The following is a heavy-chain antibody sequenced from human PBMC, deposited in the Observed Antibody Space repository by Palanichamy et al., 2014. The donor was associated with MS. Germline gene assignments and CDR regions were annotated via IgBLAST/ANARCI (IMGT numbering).Heavy chain of an antibody. D-gene: IGHD6-19*01. CDR3: ARGLRRHKQWLVHTFDI. J-gene: IGHJ3*02. CDR1: GGPFSGYY. V-gene: IGHV4-34*01. CDR2: INHSGST. Sequence: QVQLQQWGAGLLKPSETLSLTCAVYGGPFSGYYWSWIRQPPGKGLGWIGEINHSGSTNYNPSLKSRVSISVDTSKNQLSLKLSSVTAADTAMYYCARGLRRHKQWLVHTFDIWGQGTMVTVSS.